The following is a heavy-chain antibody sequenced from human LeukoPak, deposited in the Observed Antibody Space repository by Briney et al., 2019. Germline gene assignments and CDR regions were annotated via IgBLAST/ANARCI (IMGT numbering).Heavy chain of an antibody. Sequence: SETLSLTCTVSGGSISRITYFWGWVRQPPGRGLEWIGSIYFSGSTYYNPSLKSRVTISIDTSKNQTSLKLSSVTAADTALYYCARHNYGGPANWFDPWGQGTLVTVSS. CDR2: IYFSGST. D-gene: IGHD4-23*01. V-gene: IGHV4-39*01. J-gene: IGHJ5*02. CDR1: GGSISRITYF. CDR3: ARHNYGGPANWFDP.